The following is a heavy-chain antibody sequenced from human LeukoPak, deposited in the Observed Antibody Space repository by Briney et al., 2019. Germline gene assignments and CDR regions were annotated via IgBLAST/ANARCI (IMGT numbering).Heavy chain of an antibody. CDR3: ARGYDTSGYSDSFDI. CDR2: ISAYNGYT. V-gene: IGHV1-18*01. J-gene: IGHJ3*02. D-gene: IGHD3-22*01. CDR1: GYTFISYG. Sequence: GASVKVSCKASGYTFISYGINWVRQAPGQGLEWMGWISAYNGYTKYAQKLQGRVTMTTDTSTSTAYMELRSLRSDDTAMYYCARGYDTSGYSDSFDIWGQGTIVTVSS.